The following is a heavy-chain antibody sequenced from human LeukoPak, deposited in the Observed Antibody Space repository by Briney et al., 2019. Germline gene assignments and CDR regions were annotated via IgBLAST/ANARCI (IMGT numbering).Heavy chain of an antibody. CDR3: YSNYGDSFDY. Sequence: ASVKVSCKASGGTFSSYAISWVRQAPGQGLEWMGWISAYNGNTNYAQKLQGRVTMTTDTSTSTAYMELRSLRSDDTAVYYCYSNYGDSFDYWGQGTLVTVSS. V-gene: IGHV1-18*01. CDR2: ISAYNGNT. D-gene: IGHD4-11*01. J-gene: IGHJ4*02. CDR1: GGTFSSYA.